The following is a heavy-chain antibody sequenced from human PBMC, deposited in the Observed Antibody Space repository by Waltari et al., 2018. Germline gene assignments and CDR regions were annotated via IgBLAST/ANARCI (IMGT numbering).Heavy chain of an antibody. Sequence: EVQLLESGGGLVQPGGSLRLSCAASGFTFSSYAMSWVRQAPGKGLEWVSVIYSGGSTYYVDSVKGRFTISRDNSKNTLYLQMNSLRAEDTAVYYCAKDNDQFTINYWGQGTLVTVSS. CDR3: AKDNDQFTINY. J-gene: IGHJ4*02. V-gene: IGHV3-23*03. CDR1: GFTFSSYA. D-gene: IGHD3-3*01. CDR2: IYSGGST.